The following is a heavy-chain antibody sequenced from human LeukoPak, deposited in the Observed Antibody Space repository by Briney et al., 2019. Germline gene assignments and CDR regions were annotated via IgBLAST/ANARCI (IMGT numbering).Heavy chain of an antibody. CDR3: ARVATPDPWSAFDI. D-gene: IGHD5-12*01. J-gene: IGHJ3*02. Sequence: PGGSLRLSCAASGFTFSSYAMSWVRQATGKGLEWVSAISGSGGITYYADSVKGRFTSYRDNSKNTLYLQMNSLRAEDTAVYYCARVATPDPWSAFDIWGQGTMVTVSS. CDR2: ISGSGGIT. V-gene: IGHV3-23*01. CDR1: GFTFSSYA.